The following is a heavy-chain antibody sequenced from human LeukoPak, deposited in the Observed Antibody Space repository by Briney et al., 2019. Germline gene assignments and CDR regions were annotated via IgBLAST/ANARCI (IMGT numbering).Heavy chain of an antibody. D-gene: IGHD2-2*01. V-gene: IGHV3-21*01. CDR2: INTRSKT. Sequence: GGSLRLSCAASGFAFSTYSMNWVRQAPGKGLEWVAAINTRSKTYYADSVKGRFTMSRDNAKNSLYLQMNSLRAEDTAVYYCARETGRSSTSCYGEAFDIWGQGTMVTVSS. CDR1: GFAFSTYS. CDR3: ARETGRSSTSCYGEAFDI. J-gene: IGHJ3*02.